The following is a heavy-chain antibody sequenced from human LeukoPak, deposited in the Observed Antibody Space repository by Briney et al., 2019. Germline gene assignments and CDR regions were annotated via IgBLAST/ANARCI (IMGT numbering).Heavy chain of an antibody. Sequence: ASVKVSCKASGYTFTGYYMHWVRQAPGQGLEWMGWINPNSGGTNYAQKFQGRVTMTGDTSISTAYMELSRLRSDDTAVYYCARDRYYYDSSGYYNYWGQGTLVTVSS. J-gene: IGHJ4*02. CDR2: INPNSGGT. CDR1: GYTFTGYY. V-gene: IGHV1-2*02. D-gene: IGHD3-22*01. CDR3: ARDRYYYDSSGYYNY.